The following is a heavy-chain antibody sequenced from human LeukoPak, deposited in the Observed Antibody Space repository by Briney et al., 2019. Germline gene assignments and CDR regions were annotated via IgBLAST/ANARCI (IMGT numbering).Heavy chain of an antibody. J-gene: IGHJ3*02. D-gene: IGHD3-3*02. V-gene: IGHV5-51*01. CDR1: GHSFTSYW. Sequence: GESLKISCKGSGHSFTSYWIGWVRQMPGKGLEWMGIIYPGDSDTRYSPSFQGQVTISADKSISTAYLQWSSLKASDTAMYYCARRCIFGVVHVAFDIWGQGTMVTVSS. CDR2: IYPGDSDT. CDR3: ARRCIFGVVHVAFDI.